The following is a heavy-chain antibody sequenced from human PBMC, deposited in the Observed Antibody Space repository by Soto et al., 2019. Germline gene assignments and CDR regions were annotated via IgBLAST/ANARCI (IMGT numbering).Heavy chain of an antibody. V-gene: IGHV3-23*01. J-gene: IGHJ4*02. D-gene: IGHD2-21*02. CDR2: IVGSSAGGST. CDR1: GFTFSSYA. CDR3: AKGDFLLTN. Sequence: EVQLLESGGGLVQPGGSLRLSCAASGFTFSSYALSWVRQTPGKGLEWVSSIVGSSAGGSTYYTDSVKGRFTISRDNSKNTMFLQMNSLRAEDTALYYCAKGDFLLTNWGQGTLVTVSS.